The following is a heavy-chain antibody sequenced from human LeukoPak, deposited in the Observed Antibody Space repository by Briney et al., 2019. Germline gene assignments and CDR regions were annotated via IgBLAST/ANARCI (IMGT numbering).Heavy chain of an antibody. CDR2: INHTGST. V-gene: IGHV4-34*01. D-gene: IGHD3-16*02. CDR3: ARHEGYYDYVWGSYRHEYYFDY. J-gene: IGHJ4*02. CDR1: GGSFSGYA. Sequence: PETLCLSCAVSGGSFSGYAWSWIRQPPGKGLEWIGEINHTGSTNYNPSPMSRVTISVDTSKNQFSQKLSSVTAADTAVYYCARHEGYYDYVWGSYRHEYYFDYWGQGTLVTVSS.